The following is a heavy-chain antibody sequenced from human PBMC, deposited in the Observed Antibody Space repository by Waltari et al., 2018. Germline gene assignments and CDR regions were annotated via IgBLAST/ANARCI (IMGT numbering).Heavy chain of an antibody. CDR1: GFPLSSQP. J-gene: IGHJ4*02. Sequence: EVQLLESGGGLVQPGGSLRLSCAASGFPLSSQPMPWVRQAPGKGLEWVSTVYSGAGSTFYADSVKGRFTISRDNSKNTLYLQMNSLRAEDTAVYYCAKYVGYFDNWGQGTLVTVSS. D-gene: IGHD6-13*01. CDR3: AKYVGYFDN. V-gene: IGHV3-23*03. CDR2: VYSGAGST.